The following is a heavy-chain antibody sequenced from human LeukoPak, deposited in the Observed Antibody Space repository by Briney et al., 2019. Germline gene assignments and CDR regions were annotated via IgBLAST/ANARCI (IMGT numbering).Heavy chain of an antibody. CDR3: ARTYSSGWTEDAFDI. J-gene: IGHJ3*02. D-gene: IGHD6-19*01. CDR1: GGTFSSYA. Sequence: GASVKVSCKASGGTFSSYAISWVRQAPGQGLEWMGGIIPIFGTANYAQKFQGRVTITADKSTSTAYMELSSLRSEDTAVYYCARTYSSGWTEDAFDIWGQGTMVTVSS. CDR2: IIPIFGTA. V-gene: IGHV1-69*06.